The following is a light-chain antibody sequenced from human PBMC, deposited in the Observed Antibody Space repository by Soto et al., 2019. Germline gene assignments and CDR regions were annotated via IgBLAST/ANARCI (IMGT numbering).Light chain of an antibody. CDR1: QTIHSN. Sequence: EIVMTQSPATLSVSPGERVTLSCRPSQTIHSNLAWYQQRPGQAPRPLIYAASPSATGIPARFSGNGFGTEFTLIISSMQSEAFAVYSCQQYSDWPLTFGGGTKEEIK. V-gene: IGKV3D-15*01. J-gene: IGKJ4*02. CDR2: AAS. CDR3: QQYSDWPLT.